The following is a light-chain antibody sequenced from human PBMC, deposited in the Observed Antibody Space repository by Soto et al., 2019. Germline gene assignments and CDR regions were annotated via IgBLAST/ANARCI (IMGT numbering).Light chain of an antibody. CDR3: KSYAGSNTYV. CDR2: DVT. V-gene: IGLV2-8*01. Sequence: QSVLTQPPSASGSPGQSVTISCTGTSSDIGAYNYVSWYQQYPGKAPKLIIYDVTERPSGVPDRFSGSKSGNTASLTVSGLQAADEADYFCKSYAGSNTYVFGSGTKLTVL. J-gene: IGLJ1*01. CDR1: SSDIGAYNY.